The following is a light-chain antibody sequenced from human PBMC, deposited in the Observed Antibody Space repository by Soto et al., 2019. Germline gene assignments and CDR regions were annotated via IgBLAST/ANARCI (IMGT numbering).Light chain of an antibody. CDR3: SSYADSNNLV. CDR1: TSDVGGYKY. V-gene: IGLV2-8*01. J-gene: IGLJ2*01. CDR2: EVS. Sequence: QSVLTQPLSASGSPGQSVTISCTGTTSDVGGYKYVSWYQHHPGKAPKLMIYEVSKRPSGVPDRFSGSKSGNTASLTVSGLQAEDDADYYCSSYADSNNLVFGGGTKVTVL.